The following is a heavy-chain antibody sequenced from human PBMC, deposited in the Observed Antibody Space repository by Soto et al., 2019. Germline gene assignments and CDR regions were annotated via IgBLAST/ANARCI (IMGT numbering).Heavy chain of an antibody. Sequence: SGPTLVNPIQTLTLTCTFSGFSLSTSGEGVGWIRQPPGKALEWLALIFWDDDKRYNSSLRSRLTITKATSKNQVVLTLTNMDPVDTATYYCAHRRDATVRVPAAISAWFDPWGQGTQVTVS. D-gene: IGHD2-2*01. J-gene: IGHJ5*02. CDR3: AHRRDATVRVPAAISAWFDP. V-gene: IGHV2-5*02. CDR1: GFSLSTSGEG. CDR2: IFWDDDK.